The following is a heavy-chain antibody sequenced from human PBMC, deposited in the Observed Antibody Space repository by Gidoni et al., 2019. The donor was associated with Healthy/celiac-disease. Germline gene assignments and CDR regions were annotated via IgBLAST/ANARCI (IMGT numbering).Heavy chain of an antibody. V-gene: IGHV1-58*01. CDR2: IVVGSGNT. J-gene: IGHJ4*02. Sequence: QMQLVQSGPEVKKPGTSVKVSCKASGFTFTSSAVQWVRQARGQRLEWIGWIVVGSGNTNYAQKFQERVTITRDMSTSTAYMELSSLRSEDTAVYYCAAWATVTTAQYYFDYWGQGTLVTVSS. D-gene: IGHD4-17*01. CDR1: GFTFTSSA. CDR3: AAWATVTTAQYYFDY.